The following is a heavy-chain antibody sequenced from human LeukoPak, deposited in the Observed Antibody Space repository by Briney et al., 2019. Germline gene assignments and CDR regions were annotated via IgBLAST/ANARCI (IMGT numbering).Heavy chain of an antibody. Sequence: SETLSLTCTVSGGSISSGDYYWSWIRQPPGKGLEWIGYIYYSGSTYYNPSLKSRVTISVDTSKNQFSLKLSSVTAADTAVYYCASGIDSGSYNYFDYWGQGTLVTVSS. CDR2: IYYSGST. D-gene: IGHD1-26*01. J-gene: IGHJ4*02. V-gene: IGHV4-30-4*08. CDR3: ASGIDSGSYNYFDY. CDR1: GGSISSGDYY.